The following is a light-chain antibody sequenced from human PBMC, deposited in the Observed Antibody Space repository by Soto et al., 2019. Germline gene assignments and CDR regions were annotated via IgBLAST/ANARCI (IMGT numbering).Light chain of an antibody. CDR3: SSYTTSSTRV. J-gene: IGLJ1*01. CDR1: SSDVGAYDF. Sequence: QSVLAQPASVSGSPGQSITISCTGTSSDVGAYDFVSWYQQHPDKAPKLMIYDVRNRPSGVSNRFSGSKSVNTATLTISGLQAEDEADYYCSSYTTSSTRVFGTGPKVT. CDR2: DVR. V-gene: IGLV2-14*03.